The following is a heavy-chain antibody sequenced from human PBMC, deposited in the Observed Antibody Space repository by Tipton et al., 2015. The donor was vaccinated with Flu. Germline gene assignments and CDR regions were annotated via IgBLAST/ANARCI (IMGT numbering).Heavy chain of an antibody. CDR3: ARHAPSFWSGYSDKYYFDY. Sequence: TLSLTCTVSGGSISSYYWSWIRQPPGKGLEWIGYIYYSGSTNYNPSLKSRVTISVDTSKNQFSLKLSSVTAADTAVYYCARHAPSFWSGYSDKYYFDYWGQGTLVTVSS. D-gene: IGHD3-3*01. V-gene: IGHV4-59*08. CDR2: IYYSGST. J-gene: IGHJ4*02. CDR1: GGSISSYY.